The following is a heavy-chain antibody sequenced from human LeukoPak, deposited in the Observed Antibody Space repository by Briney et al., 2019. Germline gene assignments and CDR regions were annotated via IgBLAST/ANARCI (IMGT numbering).Heavy chain of an antibody. Sequence: PSQTLSLTCTVSGGSISSGDYYWSWIRQPPGKGLEWIGYIYYSGSTYYNPSLKSRVTISVDTSKNQFSLKLSSVTAADTAVYYCARDRPRYCSSTSCSNHATPWYFDLWGRGTLVTVSS. CDR3: ARDRPRYCSSTSCSNHATPWYFDL. J-gene: IGHJ2*01. CDR1: GGSISSGDYY. D-gene: IGHD2-2*01. V-gene: IGHV4-30-4*01. CDR2: IYYSGST.